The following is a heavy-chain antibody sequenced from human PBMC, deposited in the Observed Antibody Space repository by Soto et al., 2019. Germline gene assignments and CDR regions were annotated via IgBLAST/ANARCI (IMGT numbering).Heavy chain of an antibody. CDR3: ARHSSVTTYLGEFDY. J-gene: IGHJ4*02. V-gene: IGHV4-39*01. D-gene: IGHD4-4*01. Sequence: PSETLSLTCTVSGGSISSSSYYWGWIRQPPGKGLEWIGSIYYSGSTYYNPSLKSRVTISVDTSKNQFSLKLSSVTAADTAVYYCARHSSVTTYLGEFDYWGQGTLVTVSS. CDR1: GGSISSSSYY. CDR2: IYYSGST.